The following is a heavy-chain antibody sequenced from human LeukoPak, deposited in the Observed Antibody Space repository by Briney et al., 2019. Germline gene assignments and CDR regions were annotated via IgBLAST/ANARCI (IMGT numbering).Heavy chain of an antibody. J-gene: IGHJ6*03. D-gene: IGHD3-22*01. CDR2: ISGSGGST. CDR3: AKGRSYYYDSSGYYNYYYYYYMDV. Sequence: GGSPRLSCAASGFTFSSYAMSWVRQAPGKGLEWVSAISGSGGSTYYADSVKGRFTISRDNSKNTLYLQMNSLRAEDTAVYYCAKGRSYYYDSSGYYNYYYYYYMDVWGKGTTVTVSS. V-gene: IGHV3-23*01. CDR1: GFTFSSYA.